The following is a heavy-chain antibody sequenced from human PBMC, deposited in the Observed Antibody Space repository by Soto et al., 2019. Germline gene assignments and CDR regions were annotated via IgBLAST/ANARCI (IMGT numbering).Heavy chain of an antibody. J-gene: IGHJ6*02. Sequence: PGGSLRLSCAASGFTFSSYAMTWVRQAPGKGLEWVSTISGSGGSTYYADSVKGRFTISRDNSKNTLYLQMNSLRAEDTAVYYCARGPRAPPPHDYGMDVWGQGTTVTVSS. V-gene: IGHV3-23*01. CDR3: ARGPRAPPPHDYGMDV. CDR1: GFTFSSYA. CDR2: ISGSGGST.